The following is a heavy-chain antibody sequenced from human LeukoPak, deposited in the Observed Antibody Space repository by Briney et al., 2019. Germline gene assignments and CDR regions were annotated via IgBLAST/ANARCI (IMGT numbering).Heavy chain of an antibody. V-gene: IGHV3-74*01. D-gene: IGHD3-16*01. Sequence: GGSLRLSCAASGFTFSSYWMHWVRQAPGKGLVWVSRINSDGSSTRYADSVKGRFTTSRDNAKNTLYLQMNSLRAEDTAVYYCARETGYGDAFDIWGQGTMVTVSS. CDR2: INSDGSST. CDR3: ARETGYGDAFDI. J-gene: IGHJ3*02. CDR1: GFTFSSYW.